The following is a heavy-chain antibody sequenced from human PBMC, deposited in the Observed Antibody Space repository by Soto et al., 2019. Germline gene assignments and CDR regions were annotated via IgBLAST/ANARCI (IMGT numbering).Heavy chain of an antibody. J-gene: IGHJ5*02. CDR1: GGSISSYY. CDR2: IYYSGST. CDR3: ARERWQEYYDFWSGYYKNWFDP. Sequence: ASETLSLTCTVSGGSISSYYWSWIRQPPGKGLEWIGYIYYSGSTNYNPSLKSRVTISVDTSKNQFSLKLSSVTAADTAVYYCARERWQEYYDFWSGYYKNWFDPWGQGTLVTVSS. D-gene: IGHD3-3*01. V-gene: IGHV4-59*01.